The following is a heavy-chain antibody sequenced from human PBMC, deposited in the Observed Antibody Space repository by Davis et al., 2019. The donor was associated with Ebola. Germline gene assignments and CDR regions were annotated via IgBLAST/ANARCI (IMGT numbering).Heavy chain of an antibody. J-gene: IGHJ3*02. V-gene: IGHV4-61*02. CDR1: GGSISSGGYY. D-gene: IGHD3-3*01. CDR2: IYTSGST. CDR3: ARDKSYYAFWSGYYPDAFDI. Sequence: PSETLSLTCTVSGGSISSGGYYWSWIRQPAGKGLEWFGRIYTSGSTNSNPSLKSQVTMSVDTSKNQFSLKLSSVTAADTAVYYCARDKSYYAFWSGYYPDAFDIWGQGTMVTVSS.